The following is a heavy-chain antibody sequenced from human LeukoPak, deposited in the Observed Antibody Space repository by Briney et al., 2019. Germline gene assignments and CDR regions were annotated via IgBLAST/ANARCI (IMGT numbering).Heavy chain of an antibody. V-gene: IGHV1-18*01. CDR3: ARPGDSIVVVPAAPNFDY. D-gene: IGHD2-2*01. J-gene: IGHJ4*02. CDR2: ISAYNGNT. CDR1: GYTFTSYG. Sequence: ASVKVSCKASGYTFTSYGISWVRQAPGQGLEWMGWISAYNGNTNYAQKLQGRVTMTTDTSTSTAYMELSRLRSDDTAVYYCARPGDSIVVVPAAPNFDYWGQGTLVTVSS.